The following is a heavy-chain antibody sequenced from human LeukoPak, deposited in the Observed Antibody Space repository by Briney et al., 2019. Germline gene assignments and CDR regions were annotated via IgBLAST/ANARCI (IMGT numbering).Heavy chain of an antibody. J-gene: IGHJ4*02. Sequence: SETLSLTCAVSGGSISSGGYSWSWIRQPPGKGLEWIGYIYYSGSTYYNPSLKSRVTISVDTSKNQFSLKLSSVTAADTAVYYCARASQTGPYFDYWGQGTLVTVSS. CDR3: ARASQTGPYFDY. CDR1: GGSISSGGYS. V-gene: IGHV4-30-4*07. CDR2: IYYSGST.